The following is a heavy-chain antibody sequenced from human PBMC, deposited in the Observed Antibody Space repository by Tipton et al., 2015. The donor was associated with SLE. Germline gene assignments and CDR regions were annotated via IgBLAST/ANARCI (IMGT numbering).Heavy chain of an antibody. Sequence: TLSLTCAVSGDSISSNNWWSWVRQPPGKGLEWIGEINQTGNTKNNPSLKSRLTTSVDTSKNQFSLKLTSVTAADTAVYYCARGGRRFWGGNNWFDSWGQGTLVTVSS. D-gene: IGHD3-3*01. V-gene: IGHV4-4*02. CDR2: INQTGNT. CDR3: ARGGRRFWGGNNWFDS. J-gene: IGHJ5*01. CDR1: GDSISSNNW.